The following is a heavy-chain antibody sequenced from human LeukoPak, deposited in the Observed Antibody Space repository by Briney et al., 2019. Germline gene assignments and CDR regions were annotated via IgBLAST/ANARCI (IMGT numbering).Heavy chain of an antibody. CDR1: GFTFSSYG. J-gene: IGHJ4*02. CDR2: ISNDGGTK. Sequence: PGGSLRLSCAASGFTFSSYGMHWVRQAPGKGLEWVAVISNDGGTKYYADSVKGRFTISRENSKSTLYLQMNSLRVEDAAMYYCAKSGERYCTRGNCYFDYWGQGTLVTASS. V-gene: IGHV3-30*18. D-gene: IGHD2-8*01. CDR3: AKSGERYCTRGNCYFDY.